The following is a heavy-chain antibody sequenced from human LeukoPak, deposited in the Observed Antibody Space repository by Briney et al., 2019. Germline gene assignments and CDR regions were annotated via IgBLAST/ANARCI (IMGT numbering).Heavy chain of an antibody. V-gene: IGHV4-59*01. CDR3: ARSGYSYGTGYYFDY. J-gene: IGHJ4*02. CDR1: GGSFSGYY. D-gene: IGHD5-18*01. Sequence: SQTLSLTCAVYGGSFSGYYWSWIRLPPGKGLEWIGYIYYTGATYYNPSLKSRVTISLGTSKNQFSLKLSSVTAADAAVYYCARSGYSYGTGYYFDYWGQGALVTVSS. CDR2: IYYTGAT.